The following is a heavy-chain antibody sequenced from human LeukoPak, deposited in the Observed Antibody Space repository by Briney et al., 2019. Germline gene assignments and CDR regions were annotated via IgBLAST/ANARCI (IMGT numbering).Heavy chain of an antibody. J-gene: IGHJ5*02. D-gene: IGHD3-10*01. CDR1: GFTFSSYA. CDR2: ISGSGGST. Sequence: PGGSLRLSCAASGFTFSSYAMSWVRQAPGKGLEWVSAISGSGGSTYYADSVKGRFTISRDNSKNTLYLQMNSLRAEDTAVYYCAKDAGSGSSLYNWFDPWGQGTLVTVSS. CDR3: AKDAGSGSSLYNWFDP. V-gene: IGHV3-23*01.